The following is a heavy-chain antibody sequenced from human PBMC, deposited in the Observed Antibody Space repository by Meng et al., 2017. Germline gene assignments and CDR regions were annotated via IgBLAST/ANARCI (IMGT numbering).Heavy chain of an antibody. Sequence: LESFGPEVKPTQSLGRASCKACCYISGIDVDWCGRHPPGRVVVVLVLFFNYVDKYHAPTSQGRVTITTDNHTNTVFMQMKSLTSDDTAVYYCATGTPGGGYSDYWGQGTLVTVSS. J-gene: IGHJ4*02. CDR1: CYISGIDV. V-gene: IGHV1-18*04. CDR3: ATGTPGGGYSDY. CDR2: FFNYVDK. D-gene: IGHD2-15*01.